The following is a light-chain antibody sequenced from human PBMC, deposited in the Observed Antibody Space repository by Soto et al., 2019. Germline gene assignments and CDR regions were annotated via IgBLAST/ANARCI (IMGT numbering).Light chain of an antibody. Sequence: EIVLTQSPGTLSLSPGERATLSCRASQSVSSSYLAWYQQKPGQAPRLLIXGASTRATGIPARFSGSGSGTEFTLTISSLQSEDFAVYYCQQYNNWPPITFGQGTRLEIK. CDR1: QSVSSSY. CDR2: GAS. J-gene: IGKJ5*01. V-gene: IGKV3D-15*01. CDR3: QQYNNWPPIT.